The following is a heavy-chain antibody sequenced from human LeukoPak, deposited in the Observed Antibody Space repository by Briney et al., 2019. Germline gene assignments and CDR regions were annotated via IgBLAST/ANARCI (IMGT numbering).Heavy chain of an antibody. V-gene: IGHV4-30-2*01. CDR2: IYHSGST. CDR1: GGSISSGGYS. Sequence: SETLSLTCAVSGGSISSGGYSWSWIRHPPGKGLEWIGYIYHSGSTYYNPSLKSRVTISVERSKNQFSLKLSSVTAADTAVYYCARADCSSTSCYVSAFDIWGQGTMVTVSS. J-gene: IGHJ3*02. CDR3: ARADCSSTSCYVSAFDI. D-gene: IGHD2-2*01.